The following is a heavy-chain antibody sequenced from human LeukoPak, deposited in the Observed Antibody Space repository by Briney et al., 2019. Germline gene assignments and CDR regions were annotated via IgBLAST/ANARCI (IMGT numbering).Heavy chain of an antibody. CDR1: GYTFTSFG. D-gene: IGHD5-18*01. J-gene: IGHJ4*02. CDR2: ISAYNGDK. Sequence: ASVKVSFTASGYTFTSFGISWVRQAPGQGPEWMGWISAYNGDKKYVQKFQGRVTMTTDTSTNTAYMELRSLTSDDTAVYYCARDLGLDTTMIFFDYWGQGTVVTVSS. V-gene: IGHV1-18*01. CDR3: ARDLGLDTTMIFFDY.